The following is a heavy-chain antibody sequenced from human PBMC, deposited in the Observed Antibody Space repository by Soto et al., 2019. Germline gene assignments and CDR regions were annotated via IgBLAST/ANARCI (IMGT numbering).Heavy chain of an antibody. CDR3: ARVMSDDWLFTHHPFDY. Sequence: ASVKVSCKASGYTFTSYGISWVRQAPGQGLEWMGWISAYNGNTNYAQKLQGRVTMTTDTSTSTAYMELRSLRSDDTAVYYCARVMSDDWLFTHHPFDYWGQGTLVTVSS. CDR1: GYTFTSYG. CDR2: ISAYNGNT. V-gene: IGHV1-18*01. J-gene: IGHJ4*02. D-gene: IGHD3-9*01.